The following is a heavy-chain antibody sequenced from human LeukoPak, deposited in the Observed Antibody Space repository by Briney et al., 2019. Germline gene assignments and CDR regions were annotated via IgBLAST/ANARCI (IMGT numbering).Heavy chain of an antibody. V-gene: IGHV1-2*02. J-gene: IGHJ3*02. Sequence: ASVKVSCKASGYTFTGYYMHWVRQAPGQGLEWMGWMNPNSGGTNYAQKFQGRVTMTRDTSISTAYMELSRLRSDDTAVYYCAREIEPLIPNYFDSSGYLNDAFDIWGQGTMVTVSS. CDR3: AREIEPLIPNYFDSSGYLNDAFDI. CDR2: MNPNSGGT. CDR1: GYTFTGYY. D-gene: IGHD3-22*01.